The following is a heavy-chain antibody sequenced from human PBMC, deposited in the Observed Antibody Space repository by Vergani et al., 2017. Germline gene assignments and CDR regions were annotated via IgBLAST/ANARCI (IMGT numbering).Heavy chain of an antibody. CDR2: LGPDNGNM. CDR1: GYNFANYG. CDR3: ATPQTVTTGGMEV. Sequence: LLVQSGSEVKNPGASVRVTCKASGYNFANYGIAWVRQAPGQGLEWMGWLGPDNGNMKYAQKFQGRLTMTTDTSTNTAFLELRSLRSEDTAVYYCATPQTVTTGGMEVWGQGTTVIVSS. J-gene: IGHJ6*02. V-gene: IGHV1-18*01. D-gene: IGHD4-17*01.